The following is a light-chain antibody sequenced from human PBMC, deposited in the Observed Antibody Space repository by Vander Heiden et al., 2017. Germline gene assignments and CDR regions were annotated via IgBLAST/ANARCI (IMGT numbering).Light chain of an antibody. Sequence: DIQLTQSPSSLSASVGDRVSITCRASQSVSIYLNWYQQKPGTAPKLLIYAASRLESGVPSRFSGTGSGTEFTLTINGLQSGDFATYYCQQSYNNPRTFGQGTKVEI. CDR3: QQSYNNPRT. CDR1: QSVSIY. V-gene: IGKV1-39*01. J-gene: IGKJ1*01. CDR2: AAS.